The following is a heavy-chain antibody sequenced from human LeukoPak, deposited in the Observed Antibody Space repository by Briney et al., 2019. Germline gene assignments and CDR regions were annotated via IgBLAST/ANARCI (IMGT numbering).Heavy chain of an antibody. CDR3: AKSNAYYDFWNY. CDR2: LSGSGGST. CDR1: RSTFSSYA. V-gene: IGHV3-23*01. D-gene: IGHD3-3*01. J-gene: IGHJ4*02. Sequence: GGSLRLSCAASRSTFSSYAMSWVRQAPGKGLEWVSALSGSGGSTYYADSVKGRFTISRDKSKNTLYLPMNSRRAEDTAVYYCAKSNAYYDFWNYWGQGTLVTVSS.